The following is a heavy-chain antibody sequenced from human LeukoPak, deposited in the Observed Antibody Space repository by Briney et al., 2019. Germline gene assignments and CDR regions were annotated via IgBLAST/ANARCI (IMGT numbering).Heavy chain of an antibody. CDR3: ARGGSSGYYFFDY. Sequence: GGSLRLSCAASGFTFSGYDMHWVRQTTGKGLEWVSAISTAGDTYYPGSVKGRFTISRESAKNSLYLQMSSLRAEDTAVYYCARGGSSGYYFFDYWGQGTLVTVSS. CDR2: ISTAGDT. J-gene: IGHJ4*02. CDR1: GFTFSGYD. D-gene: IGHD6-19*01. V-gene: IGHV3-13*01.